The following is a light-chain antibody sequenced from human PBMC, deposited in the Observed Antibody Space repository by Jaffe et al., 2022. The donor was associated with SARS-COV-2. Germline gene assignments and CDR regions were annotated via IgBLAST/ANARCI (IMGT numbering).Light chain of an antibody. V-gene: IGLV2-14*03. CDR1: AKDVGGYNY. CDR3: SSYTSFSTYV. Sequence: QSALTQPVSVSGSPGQSITISCTGTAKDVGGYNYVSWYRHHPGKAPKLMIYDVSNRPSGVSNRFSGSKSGNTASLTISGLQAEDEGDYYCSSYTSFSTYVFGTGTKVTVL. CDR2: DVS. J-gene: IGLJ1*01.